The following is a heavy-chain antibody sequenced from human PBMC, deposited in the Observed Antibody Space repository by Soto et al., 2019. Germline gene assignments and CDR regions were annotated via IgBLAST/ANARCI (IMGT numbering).Heavy chain of an antibody. Sequence: ASVKVSCTASGYTFTSYYMHWVRQAPGQGLEWMGRINPNSGGTNYAQKFQGWVTMTRDTSISSAYMELSRLRSDDTAVYYCAREWSDAGYSYGYYFDYWGQGTLVTVSS. CDR3: AREWSDAGYSYGYYFDY. J-gene: IGHJ4*02. V-gene: IGHV1-2*04. CDR2: INPNSGGT. D-gene: IGHD5-18*01. CDR1: GYTFTSYY.